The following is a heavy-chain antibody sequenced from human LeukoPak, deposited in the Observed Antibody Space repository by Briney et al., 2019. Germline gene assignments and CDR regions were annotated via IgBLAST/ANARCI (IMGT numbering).Heavy chain of an antibody. CDR3: ARGGVGAEAMSSDYCFDY. V-gene: IGHV4-59*01. CDR2: VHYSGST. Sequence: SETLSLTCTISGGSISSYYWSWIRQPPGKGLEWIGYVHYSGSTNYNPSLKSRVTISVDTSKNQFSLNLSSVTAADTAVYYCARGGVGAEAMSSDYCFDYWGQGTLVTVSS. CDR1: GGSISSYY. D-gene: IGHD6-13*01. J-gene: IGHJ4*02.